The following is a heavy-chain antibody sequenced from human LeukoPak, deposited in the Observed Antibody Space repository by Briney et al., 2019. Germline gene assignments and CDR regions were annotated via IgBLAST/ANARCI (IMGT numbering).Heavy chain of an antibody. V-gene: IGHV4-39*01. CDR2: MYYTGTL. D-gene: IGHD2/OR15-2a*01. CDR1: GGSINTSSYY. J-gene: IGHJ5*02. Sequence: SETLSLTCTVSGGSINTSSYYWGWIRQAPGKGLEWIGSMYYTGTLYYNPSLKGRVTISVDTSKNQFSLKLGSVTAADTAVYYCAKHEDIVTVPATSWFDPRGPGTLVTVSS. CDR3: AKHEDIVTVPATSWFDP.